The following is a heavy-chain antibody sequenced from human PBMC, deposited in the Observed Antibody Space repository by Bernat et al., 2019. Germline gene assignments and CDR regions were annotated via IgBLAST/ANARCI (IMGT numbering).Heavy chain of an antibody. J-gene: IGHJ3*02. Sequence: EVQLLESGGGLVQPGGSLRLSCAAAGLTFSNSGMSWVRQAPGKGLEWVSAISGSGGLTYYADSVKGRFTISRDNSKNTLYLQMNSLRVEDTAVYYCAKGRLITRRGAFDIWGQGTMVTVSS. V-gene: IGHV3-23*01. D-gene: IGHD3-22*01. CDR1: GLTFSNSG. CDR2: ISGSGGLT. CDR3: AKGRLITRRGAFDI.